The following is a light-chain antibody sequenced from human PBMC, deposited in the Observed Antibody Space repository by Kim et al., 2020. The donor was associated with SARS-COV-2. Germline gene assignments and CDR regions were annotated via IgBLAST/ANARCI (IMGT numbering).Light chain of an antibody. CDR1: SSNIGSNT. Sequence: QSVLTQPPSASGTPGQRVTISCSGGSSNIGSNTVDWYLKVPGTAPRLLIYSNDQRPSGVPDRFSGSKSGASASLAISGLQSDDEADYYCAAWDDSLQGPVFGGGTQLTVL. CDR2: SND. J-gene: IGLJ2*01. V-gene: IGLV1-44*01. CDR3: AAWDDSLQGPV.